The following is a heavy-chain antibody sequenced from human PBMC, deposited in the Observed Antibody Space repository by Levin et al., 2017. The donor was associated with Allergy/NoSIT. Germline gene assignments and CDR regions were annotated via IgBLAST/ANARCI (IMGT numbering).Heavy chain of an antibody. V-gene: IGHV4-59*01. CDR1: GVSISSYY. CDR2: IYYSGSS. CDR3: AKNLGYCSRISCYPWSEP. J-gene: IGHJ5*02. Sequence: SQTLSLTCTVSGVSISSYYWSWIRQPPGKGLEWVGYIYYSGSSKYSPSLKSRVNISVDTSKNHFSLKLKAVTAADTAVYYCAKNLGYCSRISCYPWSEPWRQGTLVTVS. D-gene: IGHD2-2*01.